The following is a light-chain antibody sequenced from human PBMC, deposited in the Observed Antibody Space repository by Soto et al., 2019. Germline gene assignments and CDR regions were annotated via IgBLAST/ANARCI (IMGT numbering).Light chain of an antibody. V-gene: IGLV2-14*01. J-gene: IGLJ3*02. CDR3: SSYTTSSSLGV. CDR2: EVT. CDR1: NSDIGGYNY. Sequence: QFVLTQPASVSGSPGQSITISCTGTNSDIGGYNYVSWYQHHPGKAPKLMIYEVTNRPSGVSNRFSGSKSGNTASLTISGLQAEDEAIYYCSSYTTSSSLGVFGGGTKVTVL.